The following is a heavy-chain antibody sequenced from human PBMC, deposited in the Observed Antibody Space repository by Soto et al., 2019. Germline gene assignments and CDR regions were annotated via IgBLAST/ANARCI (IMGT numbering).Heavy chain of an antibody. J-gene: IGHJ4*02. Sequence: SETLSLTCTVSGDSINGNYWSWVRQPPGKGPEWIGEIYDSGTTYYNPSLNSRATISLDKSKNQFSLNLNSVTAADTAVYYCARSRGYSQGDWGPGTLVT. V-gene: IGHV4-4*02. CDR2: IYDSGTT. CDR1: GDSINGNY. D-gene: IGHD5-18*01. CDR3: ARSRGYSQGD.